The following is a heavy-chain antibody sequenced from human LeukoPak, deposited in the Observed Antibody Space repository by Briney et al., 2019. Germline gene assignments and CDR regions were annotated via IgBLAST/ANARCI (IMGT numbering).Heavy chain of an antibody. CDR1: GYTFTSYG. CDR3: ARRGYGDYTGYYYYGMDV. V-gene: IGHV1-18*01. CDR2: ISAYNGNT. J-gene: IGHJ6*02. Sequence: ASVKVSCKASGYTFTSYGISWVRQAPGQGLEWMGWISAYNGNTNYAQKLQSRVTMTTDTSTGTAYMELRSLRSDDTAVYYCARRGYGDYTGYYYYGMDVWGQGTTVTVSS. D-gene: IGHD4-17*01.